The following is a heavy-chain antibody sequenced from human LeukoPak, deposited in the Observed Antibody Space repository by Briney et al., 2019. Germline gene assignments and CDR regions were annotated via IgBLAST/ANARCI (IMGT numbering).Heavy chain of an antibody. V-gene: IGHV1-18*01. CDR1: GYTFTSYG. CDR3: ARIRDGYTNDAFDI. CDR2: ISAYNGNT. D-gene: IGHD5-24*01. J-gene: IGHJ3*02. Sequence: ASVKVSCKASGYTFTSYGISWVRQAPGQGLEWMGWISAYNGNTNYAQKLQGRVTMTTDTSTSTAYMELRSLRSDDTAVYYCARIRDGYTNDAFDIWGQGTMVTVSS.